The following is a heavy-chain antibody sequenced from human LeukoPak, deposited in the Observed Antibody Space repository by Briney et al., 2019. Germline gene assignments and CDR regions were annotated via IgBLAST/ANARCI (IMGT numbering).Heavy chain of an antibody. J-gene: IGHJ4*02. V-gene: IGHV4-34*01. CDR2: INHSGST. D-gene: IGHD4-17*01. CDR1: GGSFSGYY. CDR3: ARGLREIDY. Sequence: SETLSLTCAVYGGSFSGYYWSWIRQPPGKGLGWIGEINHSGSTNYNPSLKSRVTISVDTSKNQFSLKLSSVTAADTAVYYCARGLREIDYWGQGTLVTVSS.